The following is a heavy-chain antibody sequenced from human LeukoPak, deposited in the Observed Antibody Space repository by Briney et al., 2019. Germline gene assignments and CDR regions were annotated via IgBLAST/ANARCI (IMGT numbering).Heavy chain of an antibody. D-gene: IGHD1-26*01. CDR3: AREVRSGVGATDY. J-gene: IGHJ4*02. CDR1: GYTFTNYY. CDR2: INSGGSDS. V-gene: IGHV1-46*01. Sequence: ASVKVSCKASGYTFTNYYIHWVRQAPGQGLEWMGIINSGGSDSNYAQKFRGRITMTRDTSTNTVYMELRSLTSDDTAVYYCAREVRSGVGATDYWGQGTLVTVSS.